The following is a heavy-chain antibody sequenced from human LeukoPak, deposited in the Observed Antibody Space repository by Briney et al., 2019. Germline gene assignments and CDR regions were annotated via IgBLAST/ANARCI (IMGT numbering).Heavy chain of an antibody. J-gene: IGHJ4*02. CDR2: INDNGGKR. D-gene: IGHD1-26*01. V-gene: IGHV3-23*01. Sequence: PGGSLRLSCAASGFSFNNYAMTSVRQAPGEGLGWVSNINDNGGKRHYAHSVKGRLTISRDNSKNTLFLQTDSLRAEHTVVSDCAKPQWKVGASDYFDYWGQGILVTVSS. CDR1: GFSFNNYA. CDR3: AKPQWKVGASDYFDY.